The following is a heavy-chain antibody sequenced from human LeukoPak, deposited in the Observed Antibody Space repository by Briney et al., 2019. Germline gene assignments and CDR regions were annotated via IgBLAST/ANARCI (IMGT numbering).Heavy chain of an antibody. Sequence: ASVKVSCKASGYTFTGYYMHWVRQAPGQGLEWMGWINPNSGGTSYAQKFQGRVTMTRDTSISTAYMELSRLRSDDTAVYYCARDEVATILGVGNYYYGMDVWGQGTTVTVSS. CDR1: GYTFTGYY. CDR3: ARDEVATILGVGNYYYGMDV. V-gene: IGHV1-2*02. D-gene: IGHD5-12*01. J-gene: IGHJ6*02. CDR2: INPNSGGT.